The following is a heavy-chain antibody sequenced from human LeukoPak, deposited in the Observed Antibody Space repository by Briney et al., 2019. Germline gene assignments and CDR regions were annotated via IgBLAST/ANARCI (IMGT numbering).Heavy chain of an antibody. Sequence: GGSLRLSCAASGFTFSSSAMTWVRQAPGQGLEWVSSISGSGTNTYYADSVKGRFTISRDNSKSTLYLQVNSLRAEDTALYYCAKEHYGGWGDDWGQGTLVTVSS. CDR1: GFTFSSSA. CDR3: AKEHYGGWGDD. J-gene: IGHJ4*02. CDR2: ISGSGTNT. V-gene: IGHV3-23*01. D-gene: IGHD4-23*01.